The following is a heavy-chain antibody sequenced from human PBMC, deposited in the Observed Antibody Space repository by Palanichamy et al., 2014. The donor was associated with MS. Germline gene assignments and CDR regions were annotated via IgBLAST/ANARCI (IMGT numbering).Heavy chain of an antibody. CDR1: GFTFSGSA. V-gene: IGHV3-73*01. D-gene: IGHD3-16*01. Sequence: EAQLVESGGGLVQPGGSLKLSCAASGFTFSGSAMHWVRQASGKGLEWVGRIRSKANSYATAYAASVKGRFTISRDDSKSTAYLQMNSLRTEDTAVYYCTRQVWGSSRLYGMDVWGQGTTVTVSS. CDR2: IRSKANSYAT. CDR3: TRQVWGSSRLYGMDV. J-gene: IGHJ6*02.